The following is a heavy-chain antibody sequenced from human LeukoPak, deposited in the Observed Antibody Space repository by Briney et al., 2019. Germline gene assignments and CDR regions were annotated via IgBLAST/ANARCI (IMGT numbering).Heavy chain of an antibody. CDR2: IKQDGSEK. V-gene: IGHV3-7*03. J-gene: IGHJ4*02. CDR1: GFTFSNAW. CDR3: ARAHPLGGYCIS. Sequence: GGSLRLSCAASGFTFSNAWMSWVRQAPGKGLEWVANIKQDGSEKYYVDSVKGRFTISRDNAKNSLYLQMNSLRAEDTAVYYCARAHPLGGYCISWGQGTLVTVSS. D-gene: IGHD3-22*01.